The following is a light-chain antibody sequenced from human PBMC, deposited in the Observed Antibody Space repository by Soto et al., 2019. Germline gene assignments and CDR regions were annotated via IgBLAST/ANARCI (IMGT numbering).Light chain of an antibody. CDR2: DVS. V-gene: IGLV2-11*01. CDR1: SSDVGRYNY. Sequence: QSALTQPRSVSGSPGQSVSISCTGTSSDVGRYNYVSWYQQHPGKAPKLMIYDVSERPSGVPYRFSGSKSGNTASLTISGLQGEDEADYNCCSFAGSYTGVFGTGTKLTVL. CDR3: CSFAGSYTGV. J-gene: IGLJ1*01.